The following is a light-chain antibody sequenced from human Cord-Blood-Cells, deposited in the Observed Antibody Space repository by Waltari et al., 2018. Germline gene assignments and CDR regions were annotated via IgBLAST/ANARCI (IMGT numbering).Light chain of an antibody. V-gene: IGLV2-14*01. CDR2: DVS. CDR1: TSDVGGSNY. CDR3: SSYTSSSTYV. J-gene: IGLJ1*01. Sequence: SALTQPASVSGSPGQSITISCPGTTSDVGGSNYVSWYQKHPEKAPKPIIYDVSKRPSGVSNRFSGSKSGNTASLTISGLQAEDEADYYCSSYTSSSTYVFGTGTKVTVL.